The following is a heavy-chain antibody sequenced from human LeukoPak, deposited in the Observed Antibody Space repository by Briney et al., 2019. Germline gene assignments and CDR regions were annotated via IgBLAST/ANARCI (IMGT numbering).Heavy chain of an antibody. V-gene: IGHV4-39*01. CDR2: IYYSGST. Sequence: SETLSLTCTVSGGSISSSSYYWGWIRQPPGKGLEWIGSIYYSGSTYYNPSLKSRVTISVDTSKNQFSLKLSSVTAADTAVYYCARRTVDIVATIPFDYWGQGTLVTVSS. J-gene: IGHJ4*02. CDR1: GGSISSSSYY. CDR3: ARRTVDIVATIPFDY. D-gene: IGHD5-12*01.